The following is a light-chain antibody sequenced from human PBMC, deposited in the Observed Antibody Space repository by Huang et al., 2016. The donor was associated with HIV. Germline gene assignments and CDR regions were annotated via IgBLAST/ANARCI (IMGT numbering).Light chain of an antibody. Sequence: IVMTQSPATLSVSPGERVTVSCRANRSVSSNLVWYQQRPGQAPRLLIYGSSTRAPGIPARFSGSGSGTDFSLTISSLQSEDFALYYCQQYNNWLLSFGGGTRVDI. CDR1: RSVSSN. J-gene: IGKJ4*01. CDR2: GSS. CDR3: QQYNNWLLS. V-gene: IGKV3-15*01.